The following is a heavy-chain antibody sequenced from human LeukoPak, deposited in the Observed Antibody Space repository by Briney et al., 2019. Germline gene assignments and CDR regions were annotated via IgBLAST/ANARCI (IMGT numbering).Heavy chain of an antibody. D-gene: IGHD5-18*01. V-gene: IGHV3-9*01. CDR2: ISWNSGSI. CDR1: GFTFDDYA. Sequence: PGGSLRLSCAASGFTFDDYAMHWVRHAPGKGLEWVSGISWNSGSIGYADSVKGRFTISRDNAKNSLYLQMNSLRAEDTAVYYRARARSYGTPYFDYWGQGTLVTVSS. CDR3: ARARSYGTPYFDY. J-gene: IGHJ4*02.